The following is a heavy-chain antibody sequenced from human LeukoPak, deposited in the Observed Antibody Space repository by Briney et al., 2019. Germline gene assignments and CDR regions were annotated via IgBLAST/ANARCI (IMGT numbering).Heavy chain of an antibody. V-gene: IGHV3-30-3*01. CDR3: ARFLVGATLDY. Sequence: PGGSLRLSCAASGFTFSSYAMHWVRQAPGKGLEWVAVISYDGSNKYYADSVKGRFTISRDNSKNTLYLQMNSLRAEDTAVYYCARFLVGATLDYWGQGTLVTVSS. D-gene: IGHD1-26*01. CDR1: GFTFSSYA. J-gene: IGHJ4*02. CDR2: ISYDGSNK.